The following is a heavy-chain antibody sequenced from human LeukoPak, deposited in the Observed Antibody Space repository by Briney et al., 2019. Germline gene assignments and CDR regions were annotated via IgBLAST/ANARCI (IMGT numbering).Heavy chain of an antibody. CDR3: AKDWPNYYGTNGHYYRRDGDC. CDR2: TSSSGETT. CDR1: GFTFSSYA. V-gene: IGHV3-23*01. Sequence: PGGSLRLSCVASGFTFSSYAMSWVRQAAGKGLEWVSSTSSSGETTYYADSVQGRFTISRDNSRNTLYLQMNSLRAEDTAVYYCAKDWPNYYGTNGHYYRRDGDCWGQGTLVTVSS. D-gene: IGHD3-22*01. J-gene: IGHJ4*02.